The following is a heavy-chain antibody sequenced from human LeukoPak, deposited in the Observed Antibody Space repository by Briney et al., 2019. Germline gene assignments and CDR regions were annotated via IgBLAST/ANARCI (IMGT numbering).Heavy chain of an antibody. CDR2: ISWNSGSI. CDR3: AKDRGSSGWFFDY. D-gene: IGHD6-19*01. Sequence: GGSLRLSCAASGFTFHDYAMHWVRQAPGKGLEWVSGISWNSGSIGYADSVKGRFTISRDNAKNSLYLQMNSVRAEDMALYYCAKDRGSSGWFFDYWGQGTLVTISS. J-gene: IGHJ4*02. V-gene: IGHV3-9*03. CDR1: GFTFHDYA.